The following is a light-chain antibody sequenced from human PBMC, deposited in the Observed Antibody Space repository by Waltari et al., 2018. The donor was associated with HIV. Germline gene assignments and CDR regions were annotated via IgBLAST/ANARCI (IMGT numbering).Light chain of an antibody. Sequence: SALTQPASVAGSPGQSTTISCTGTSRDAATYTLFSSYQQHPGKAPKLMIYEGSKRPSGVSNRFSGSKSGNTASLTISGLQAEDEADYYCCSYAGSSTFVVFGGGTKLTVL. J-gene: IGLJ2*01. V-gene: IGLV2-23*03. CDR2: EGS. CDR3: CSYAGSSTFVV. CDR1: SRDAATYTL.